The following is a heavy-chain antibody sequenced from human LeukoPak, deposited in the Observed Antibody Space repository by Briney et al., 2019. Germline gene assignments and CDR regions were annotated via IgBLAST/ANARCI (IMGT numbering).Heavy chain of an antibody. CDR2: IYPSGGST. V-gene: IGHV1-46*01. J-gene: IGHJ3*02. Sequence: ASVKVSCKASGYTFTTYYMHWVRQAPGQGLEWMGIIYPSGGSTRYAPKFQGRVTMTSDMSTSTVYMELSSLRSEDTAVYYCGRGSGSYYLYGAFDIWGQGTMVTVSS. D-gene: IGHD1-26*01. CDR3: GRGSGSYYLYGAFDI. CDR1: GYTFTTYY.